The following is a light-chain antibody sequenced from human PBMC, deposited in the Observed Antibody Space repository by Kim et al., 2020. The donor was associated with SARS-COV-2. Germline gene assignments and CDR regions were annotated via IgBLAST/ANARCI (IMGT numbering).Light chain of an antibody. CDR3: QAWDSSTYV. CDR1: KLGDKY. J-gene: IGLJ1*01. CDR2: QNN. Sequence: VSPGQTASVTCSGDKLGDKYACWYQQKAGQSPVLVIYQNNKRPSGIPERFSGSNSGTTATLTISGTQAMDEADYYCQAWDSSTYVFGTGTKVTVL. V-gene: IGLV3-1*01.